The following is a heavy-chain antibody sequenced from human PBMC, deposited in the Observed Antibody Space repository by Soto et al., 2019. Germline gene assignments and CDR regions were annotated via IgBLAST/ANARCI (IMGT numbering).Heavy chain of an antibody. CDR3: TTAHPRGPDY. V-gene: IGHV3-15*01. J-gene: IGHJ4*02. CDR1: GFTFSNAR. CDR2: IRSETDGGTI. Sequence: EVQLVESGGGLVKPGESLRLSCAASGFTFSNARMNWVRQAPGKGLEWVGHIRSETDGGTIVYPATVKGRFIISRDDSRNTLYLQMNNLKTEDKAVYYCTTAHPRGPDYWGQGTLVTVSS.